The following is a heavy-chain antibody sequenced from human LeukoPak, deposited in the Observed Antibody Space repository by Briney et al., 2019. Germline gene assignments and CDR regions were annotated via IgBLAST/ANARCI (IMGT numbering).Heavy chain of an antibody. CDR2: IDHSGST. Sequence: SETLSLTCAVYGGSFSGYYWSWIRQPPGKGLEWIGKIDHSGSTNYNPSLKSRVTISVDTSKNQFSLKLSSVTAADTAVYYCARGRTARYVFDPWGQGTLVTVSS. J-gene: IGHJ5*02. CDR3: ARGRTARYVFDP. V-gene: IGHV4-34*01. CDR1: GGSFSGYY. D-gene: IGHD5-18*01.